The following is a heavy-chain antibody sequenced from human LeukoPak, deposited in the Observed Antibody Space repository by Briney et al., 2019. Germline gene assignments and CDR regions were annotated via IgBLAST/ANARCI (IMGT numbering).Heavy chain of an antibody. D-gene: IGHD3-10*01. J-gene: IGHJ4*02. Sequence: GGSLRLSCVAAGFTFSRFEMNWVRQAPGKGLEWISHISTGTYIAYTDSVKGRFTISRDNAKNSLYLQMNSLRAEDTAVYYCARGIYYGSYYFDYWGQGTLVTVSS. CDR1: GFTFSRFE. CDR3: ARGIYYGSYYFDY. V-gene: IGHV3-21*05. CDR2: ISTGTYI.